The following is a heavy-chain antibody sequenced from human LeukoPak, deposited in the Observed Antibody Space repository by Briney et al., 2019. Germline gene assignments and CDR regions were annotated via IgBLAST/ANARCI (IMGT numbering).Heavy chain of an antibody. J-gene: IGHJ4*02. CDR2: ISSSSSYT. D-gene: IGHD5-18*01. CDR3: ARGSGKKLWLSDFDY. Sequence: PGGSLRLSCAASGFXFSDYYISWIRQAPGKGLEWVSLISSSSSYTNYADSVKGRFTISRDNAKNSLYLQMNSLRAEDTAVYYCARGSGKKLWLSDFDYWGQGTLVTVSS. V-gene: IGHV3-11*05. CDR1: GFXFSDYY.